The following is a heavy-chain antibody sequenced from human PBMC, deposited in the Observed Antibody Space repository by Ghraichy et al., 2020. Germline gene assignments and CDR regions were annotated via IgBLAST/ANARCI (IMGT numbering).Heavy chain of an antibody. Sequence: SVKVSCKASGGTFSSYAISWVRQAPGQGLEWMGGIIPIFGTANYAQKFQGRVTITADESTSTAYMELSSLRSEDTAVYYCARGEPEMATIQKLDYWGQGTLVTVSS. CDR1: GGTFSSYA. J-gene: IGHJ4*02. CDR2: IIPIFGTA. CDR3: ARGEPEMATIQKLDY. D-gene: IGHD5-24*01. V-gene: IGHV1-69*13.